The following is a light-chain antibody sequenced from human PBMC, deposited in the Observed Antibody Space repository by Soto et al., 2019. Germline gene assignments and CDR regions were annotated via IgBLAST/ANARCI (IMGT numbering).Light chain of an antibody. CDR3: QQSDRTPYT. CDR1: QTISTY. CDR2: DAS. V-gene: IGKV1-39*01. Sequence: DIQMTQSPSSLSASVGDRVTITCRASQTISTYLNWYQQKPGKAPRLLIYDASSLLSGVPSRFSGSGSGTDCTLTIASLQPEDFSTYYCQQSDRTPYTFGQGTKVEI. J-gene: IGKJ2*01.